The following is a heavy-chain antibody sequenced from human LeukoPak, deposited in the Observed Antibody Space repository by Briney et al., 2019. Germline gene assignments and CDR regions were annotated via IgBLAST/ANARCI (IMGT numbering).Heavy chain of an antibody. Sequence: GGSLRLSCAASGFTFSSYGMHWVRQAPGKGLEWVAFIRYDGSNKYYADSAKGRFTISRDNSKNTLYLQMNSLRAEDTAVYYCAKLRWLAPFDYWGQGTLVTVSS. D-gene: IGHD6-19*01. CDR3: AKLRWLAPFDY. CDR2: IRYDGSNK. J-gene: IGHJ4*02. V-gene: IGHV3-30*02. CDR1: GFTFSSYG.